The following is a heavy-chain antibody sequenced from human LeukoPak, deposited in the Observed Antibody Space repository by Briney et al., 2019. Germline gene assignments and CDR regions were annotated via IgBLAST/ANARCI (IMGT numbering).Heavy chain of an antibody. D-gene: IGHD3-22*01. CDR2: INPNSGGT. Sequence: ASVKVSCKASGYTFTGYYMHWVRQAPGQGLEWMGWINPNSGGTNYAQKFQGRVTMTRDTSISTAYMELSRLRSDDTAVYYCVKTYYYDSSAGGGFDYWGQGTLVTVSS. CDR1: GYTFTGYY. CDR3: VKTYYYDSSAGGGFDY. V-gene: IGHV1-2*02. J-gene: IGHJ4*02.